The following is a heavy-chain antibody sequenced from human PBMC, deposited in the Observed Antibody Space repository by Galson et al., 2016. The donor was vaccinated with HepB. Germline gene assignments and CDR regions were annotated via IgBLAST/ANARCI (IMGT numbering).Heavy chain of an antibody. CDR3: ARVPRRPQSFPFTI. CDR1: GGSLGGYS. J-gene: IGHJ3*02. V-gene: IGHV4-34*01. D-gene: IGHD3-3*02. Sequence: SETLSLTCAVYGGSLGGYSWTWIRQSPEKGLEWLGEINYSGTTNYNPSLKSRLTMSVDTYKSQFSLKLSSVTAADTAVYFCARVPRRPQSFPFTIWGQGTSVTGSS. CDR2: INYSGTT.